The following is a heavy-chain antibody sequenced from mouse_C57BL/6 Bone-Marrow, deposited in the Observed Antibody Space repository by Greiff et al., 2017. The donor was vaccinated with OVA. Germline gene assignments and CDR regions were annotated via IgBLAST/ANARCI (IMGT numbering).Heavy chain of an antibody. Sequence: QVHVKQPGAELVKPGASVKLSCKASGYNFTSYWMQWVKQRPGQGLEWIGEIDPSDSYTNYNPKFKGKATMTADTSSTTAYMQLSSLTSEDSAVYYCARWFPLDYWGQGTALTVSS. D-gene: IGHD1-1*02. CDR3: ARWFPLDY. CDR2: IDPSDSYT. CDR1: GYNFTSYW. V-gene: IGHV1-50*01. J-gene: IGHJ2*01.